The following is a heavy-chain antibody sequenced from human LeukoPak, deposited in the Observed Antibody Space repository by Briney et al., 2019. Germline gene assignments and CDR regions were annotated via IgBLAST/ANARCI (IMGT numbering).Heavy chain of an antibody. J-gene: IGHJ3*02. V-gene: IGHV4-4*07. CDR3: ARDRPPIIYAFDI. D-gene: IGHD1-14*01. Sequence: SETLSLTCTVSGFSISSYDWSWIRQAAGKGLEWVGRIYSSGSTNYNASLKSRVTMSVDTSKNQFSLKLSSVTAADTAVYYCARDRPPIIYAFDIWGQGTMVTVSS. CDR2: IYSSGST. CDR1: GFSISSYD.